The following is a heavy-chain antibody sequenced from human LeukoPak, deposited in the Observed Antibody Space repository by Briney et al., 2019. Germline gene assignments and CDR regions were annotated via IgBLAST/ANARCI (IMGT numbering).Heavy chain of an antibody. V-gene: IGHV3-30*18. CDR1: GFTFSSYG. D-gene: IGHD5-18*01. Sequence: GGSLRLSCAASGFTFSSYGMRWVRQAPGKGLEWVAVISYDGSNKYYADSVKGRFTISRDNSKNTLYLQMNSLRAEDTAVYYCAKDRGYSYGYLDYWGQGTLVTVSS. CDR3: AKDRGYSYGYLDY. CDR2: ISYDGSNK. J-gene: IGHJ4*02.